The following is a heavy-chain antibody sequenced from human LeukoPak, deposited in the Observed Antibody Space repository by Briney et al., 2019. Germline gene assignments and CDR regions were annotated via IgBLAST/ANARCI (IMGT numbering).Heavy chain of an antibody. Sequence: SETLSLTCTVSGGSISSGYYYWSWIRQPPGKGLEWIGYIYYSGSTNYNPSLKSRVTISVDTSKNQFSLKLSSVTAADTAVYYCARGRNWFDPWGQGTLVTVSS. V-gene: IGHV4-61*01. CDR1: GGSISSGYYY. CDR3: ARGRNWFDP. CDR2: IYYSGST. J-gene: IGHJ5*02.